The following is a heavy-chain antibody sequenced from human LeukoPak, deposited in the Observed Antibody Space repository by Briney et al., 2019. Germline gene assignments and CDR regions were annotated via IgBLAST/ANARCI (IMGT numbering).Heavy chain of an antibody. D-gene: IGHD2-21*02. Sequence: SETLSLTCTVSGGSISSYYWSWIRQPAGKGLEWIGRIYTSGSTYYNPSLRSRVTISVDTSKNQFSLKLNSVTAADTAVYYCARVIQVTGTFNYWGQGTLVTVSS. CDR3: ARVIQVTGTFNY. CDR2: IYTSGST. J-gene: IGHJ4*02. CDR1: GGSISSYY. V-gene: IGHV4-4*07.